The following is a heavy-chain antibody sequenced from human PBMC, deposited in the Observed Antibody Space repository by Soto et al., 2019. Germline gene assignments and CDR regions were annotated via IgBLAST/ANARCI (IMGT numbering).Heavy chain of an antibody. V-gene: IGHV4-4*07. Sequence: SETLSLTCTVSGGSINTFYWSWVRQPAGKGLEWIGRIFSSGSTSFNPSLESRVAMSVDTSKNHFSLNLSSVTAADMAVYYCAREGSYSAYNFAHGIQLWSFDFWRQGALVTVSS. J-gene: IGHJ4*02. CDR1: GGSINTFY. D-gene: IGHD5-12*01. CDR3: AREGSYSAYNFAHGIQLWSFDF. CDR2: IFSSGST.